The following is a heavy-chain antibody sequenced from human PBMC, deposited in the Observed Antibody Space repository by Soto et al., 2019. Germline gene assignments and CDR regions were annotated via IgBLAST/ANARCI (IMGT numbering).Heavy chain of an antibody. D-gene: IGHD1-7*01. CDR1: GFTFSSYF. CDR3: VSYNGNYPLI. J-gene: IGHJ3*02. Sequence: EVQLVESGGGLVQPGGSLRLSCAASGFTFSSYFMYWVRQAPGKGLVWVSRINRDGSSTAYADSVKGRFTITRDNGKNTLYLQMNSMRVEDTAVYYCVSYNGNYPLIWGQGTMVTDSS. V-gene: IGHV3-74*01. CDR2: INRDGSST.